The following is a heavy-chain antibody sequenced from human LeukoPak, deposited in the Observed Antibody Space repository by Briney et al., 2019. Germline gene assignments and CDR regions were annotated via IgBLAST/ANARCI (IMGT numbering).Heavy chain of an antibody. Sequence: ASVKVSCKASGYTFTSYGISWVRQAPGQGLERMGWISAYNGNTNYAQKLQGRVTMTTDTSTSTAYMELRSLRSDDTAVYYCARFEVVDTAMAPYYWGQGTLVTVSS. CDR2: ISAYNGNT. D-gene: IGHD5-18*01. CDR1: GYTFTSYG. V-gene: IGHV1-18*01. CDR3: ARFEVVDTAMAPYY. J-gene: IGHJ4*02.